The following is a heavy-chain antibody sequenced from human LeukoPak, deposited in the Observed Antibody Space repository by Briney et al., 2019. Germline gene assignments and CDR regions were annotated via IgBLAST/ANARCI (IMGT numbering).Heavy chain of an antibody. CDR3: ARQNPDDFWSGYYVSYFDY. J-gene: IGHJ4*02. CDR2: LYNSVST. V-gene: IGHV4-59*08. D-gene: IGHD3-3*01. Sequence: SETLSLTCTVSGGSISSYYWSWIRQPPGKGLEWIGSLYNSVSTNYNPSLNSRVMILVDTSKNQFSLKLSSVTAADTAVYYCARQNPDDFWSGYYVSYFDYWGQGTLDTVSS. CDR1: GGSISSYY.